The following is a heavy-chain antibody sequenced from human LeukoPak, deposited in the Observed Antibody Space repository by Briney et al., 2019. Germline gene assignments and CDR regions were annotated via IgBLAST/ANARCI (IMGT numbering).Heavy chain of an antibody. CDR2: IYYSGST. J-gene: IGHJ4*02. D-gene: IGHD3-3*01. CDR1: GGSISSYY. CDR3: ARNGSYYDFWSGYPFDY. Sequence: SETLSLTCTVSGGSISSYYWSRIRQPPGKGLEWIGYIYYSGSTNYNPSLKSRVTISVDTSKNQFSLKLSSVTAADTAVYYCARNGSYYDFWSGYPFDYWGQATLVTVSS. V-gene: IGHV4-59*08.